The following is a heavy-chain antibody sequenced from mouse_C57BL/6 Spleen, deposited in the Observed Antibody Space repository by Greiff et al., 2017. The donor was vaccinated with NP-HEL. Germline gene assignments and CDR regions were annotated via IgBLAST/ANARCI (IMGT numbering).Heavy chain of an antibody. J-gene: IGHJ2*01. CDR1: GYTFTDYY. Sequence: VQLQQSGPELVKPGASVKISCKASGYTFTDYYMNWVKQSHGKSLEWIGDINPNNGGTSYNQKFKGKATLTVDKSSSTAYMELRSLTSEDSAVYYCARNPDWDVDYWGQGTTLTVSS. CDR3: ARNPDWDVDY. CDR2: INPNNGGT. D-gene: IGHD4-1*01. V-gene: IGHV1-26*01.